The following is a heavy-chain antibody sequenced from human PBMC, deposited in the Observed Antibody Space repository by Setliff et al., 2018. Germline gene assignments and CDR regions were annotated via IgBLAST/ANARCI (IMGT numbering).Heavy chain of an antibody. J-gene: IGHJ4*02. CDR2: INWSGEII. CDR3: ARWTTAFDY. CDR1: GFTFDNHA. D-gene: IGHD4-17*01. Sequence: GGSLRLSCEVSGFTFDNHAMHWVRQAPGKGLEWVSGINWSGEIIGYADSVKGRLTFSRDNAKNSLFLEMNSLTVDDTALYYCARWTTAFDYWGQGTLVTVSS. V-gene: IGHV3-9*01.